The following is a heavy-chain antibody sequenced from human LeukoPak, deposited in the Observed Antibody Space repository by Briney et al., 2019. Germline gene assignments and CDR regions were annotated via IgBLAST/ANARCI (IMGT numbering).Heavy chain of an antibody. CDR3: AREVDTAMGYYFDY. J-gene: IGHJ4*02. D-gene: IGHD5-18*01. CDR1: GFTFSSYE. V-gene: IGHV3-48*03. Sequence: GGSLRLSCAASGFTFSSYEMNWVRQAPGKGLEWVSYISSSGGTIFYADSVKGRFTISRDNAKNSLYLQMNSLRAEDTAVYYCAREVDTAMGYYFDYWGQGTLVTVPS. CDR2: ISSSGGTI.